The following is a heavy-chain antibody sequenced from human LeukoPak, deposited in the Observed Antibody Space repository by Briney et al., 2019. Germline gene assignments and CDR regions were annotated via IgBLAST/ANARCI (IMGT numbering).Heavy chain of an antibody. D-gene: IGHD6-13*01. CDR2: VSSSAVST. CDR1: GFTFRSYA. V-gene: IGHV3-23*01. Sequence: PGGSLRLSCAASGFTFRSYAMSWVRQAPGKGLEWVSSVSSSAVSTYYADSVKGRFTISRDNSKNTLYLQMNSLTVDDTAVYYCAKDGAADYWGQGTLVTVSS. CDR3: AKDGAADY. J-gene: IGHJ4*02.